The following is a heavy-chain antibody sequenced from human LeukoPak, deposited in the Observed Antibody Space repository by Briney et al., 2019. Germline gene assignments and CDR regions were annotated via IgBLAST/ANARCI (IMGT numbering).Heavy chain of an antibody. CDR1: GYTFTSYG. D-gene: IGHD3-22*01. CDR2: ISAYNGNT. Sequence: ASVKVSCKASGYTFTSYGISWVRQAPGQGLKWMGWISAYNGNTNYAQKLQGRVTMTTDTSTSTAYMELRSLRSDDTAVYYCARNYYDSSGYYQGMDVWGQGTTVTVSS. J-gene: IGHJ6*02. CDR3: ARNYYDSSGYYQGMDV. V-gene: IGHV1-18*01.